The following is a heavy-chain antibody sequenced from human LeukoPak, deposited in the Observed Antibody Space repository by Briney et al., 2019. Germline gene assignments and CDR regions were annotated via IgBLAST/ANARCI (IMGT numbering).Heavy chain of an antibody. Sequence: SEILSLTCAVYGGSFSGYYWSWIRQPPGKGLEWIGEINHSGSTNYNPSLKSRVTISVDTSKNQFSLKLSSVTAADTAVYYCARARDFDYWGQGTLVTVSS. CDR3: ARARDFDY. CDR2: INHSGST. J-gene: IGHJ4*02. CDR1: GGSFSGYY. V-gene: IGHV4-34*01.